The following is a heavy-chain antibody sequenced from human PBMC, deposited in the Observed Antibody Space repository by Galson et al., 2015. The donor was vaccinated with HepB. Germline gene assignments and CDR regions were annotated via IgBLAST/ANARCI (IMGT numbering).Heavy chain of an antibody. J-gene: IGHJ4*02. V-gene: IGHV3-23*01. CDR2: ISGSGDST. D-gene: IGHD1-26*01. CDR1: GFTFSSYA. Sequence: SLRLSCAASGFTFSSYAMSWVRQAPGKGLEWVSGISGSGDSTYYADSVRGRFTISRDNSKNTLYLQMDSLRAEDTAVYYCAKDWGWELLFYYFDYWGQGTLVTVSS. CDR3: AKDWGWELLFYYFDY.